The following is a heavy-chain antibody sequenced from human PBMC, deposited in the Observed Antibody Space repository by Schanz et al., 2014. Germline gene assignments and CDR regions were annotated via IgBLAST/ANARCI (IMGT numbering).Heavy chain of an antibody. J-gene: IGHJ4*02. V-gene: IGHV3-30*04. CDR2: ISDDGSRR. D-gene: IGHD2-15*01. CDR1: GFIFSYYT. Sequence: QVELVESGGVVVQPGRSLRLSCAASGFIFSYYTIHWVRQAPGKGLEWVAVISDDGSRRHYADFVTGRFTISRDNSKDTVYLQMNSLRAEDTAVYYCARDLAGGGNDVWGQGTLVTVSS. CDR3: ARDLAGGGNDV.